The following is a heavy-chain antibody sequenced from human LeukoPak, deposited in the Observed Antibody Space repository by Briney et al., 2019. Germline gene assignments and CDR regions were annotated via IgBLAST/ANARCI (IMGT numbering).Heavy chain of an antibody. V-gene: IGHV3-9*01. CDR1: GFTFDDYA. J-gene: IGHJ4*02. CDR3: AKDIAIAAAVYYFDY. Sequence: PGGSLRLSCAASGFTFDDYAMHWVRQAPGKGLEWVSGISWNSGSIDYADSVKGRFTISRDSAKNSLYLQMNSLRIEDTALYYCAKDIAIAAAVYYFDYWGQGTLVTVSS. CDR2: ISWNSGSI. D-gene: IGHD6-13*01.